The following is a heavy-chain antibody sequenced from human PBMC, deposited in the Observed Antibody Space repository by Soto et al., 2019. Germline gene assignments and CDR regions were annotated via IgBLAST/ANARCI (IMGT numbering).Heavy chain of an antibody. CDR2: IYYSGST. Sequence: SENLSLTCTVSGGSISSGDYYWSWIRQPPRKGLEWIGYIYYSGSTYYNPSLKSRVTISVDTSKNQFSLKLSSVTAADTAVYYCASELGMTYDILTGLIPPNCFDPWGQGTLVTV. D-gene: IGHD3-9*01. CDR1: GGSISSGDYY. J-gene: IGHJ5*02. CDR3: ASELGMTYDILTGLIPPNCFDP. V-gene: IGHV4-30-4*01.